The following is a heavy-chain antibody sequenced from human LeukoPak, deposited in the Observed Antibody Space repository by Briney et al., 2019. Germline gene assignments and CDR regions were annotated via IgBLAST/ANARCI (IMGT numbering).Heavy chain of an antibody. CDR3: AVAYSYGRDTFDI. J-gene: IGHJ3*02. CDR1: GYTFTSYY. V-gene: IGHV1-46*01. Sequence: GASVKVSCKASGYTFTSYYIHWVRQAPGQGLEWMGLINPSGGSTSHAQKFQGRVTMTSDTSTSTVYMELRSLRSEDTAVYYCAVAYSYGRDTFDIWGQGTMVTVSS. CDR2: INPSGGST. D-gene: IGHD5-18*01.